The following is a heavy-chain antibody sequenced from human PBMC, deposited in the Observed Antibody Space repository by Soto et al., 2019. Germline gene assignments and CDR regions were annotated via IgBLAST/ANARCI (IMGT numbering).Heavy chain of an antibody. D-gene: IGHD5-18*01. CDR2: IYYSGST. CDR1: GGSISSSSYY. V-gene: IGHV4-39*01. CDR3: ARGYSYGYFSYYYGMDV. J-gene: IGHJ6*02. Sequence: SETLSLTCTVSGGSISSSSYYWGWIRQPPGKGLEWIGSIYYSGSTYYNPSLKSRVTISVDTSKNQFSLKLSSVTAADTAVYYCARGYSYGYFSYYYGMDVWGQGTTVTVSS.